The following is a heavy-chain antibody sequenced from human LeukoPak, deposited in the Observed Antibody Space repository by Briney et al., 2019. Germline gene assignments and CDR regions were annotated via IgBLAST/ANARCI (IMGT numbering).Heavy chain of an antibody. D-gene: IGHD6-19*01. J-gene: IGHJ2*01. CDR2: ISSNGGSI. V-gene: IGHV3-64*01. CDR3: ARDTCGCGSGWHLYWYFDL. CDR1: EFTFSDYA. Sequence: GGSLRLSYAASEFTFSDYAMHWVRQAPGKELEYVSAISSNGGSIHYANSVKGRFTISRDNSKNTLYLQMDSLRAEDMAVYYCARDTCGCGSGWHLYWYFDLWGRGTLVTVSS.